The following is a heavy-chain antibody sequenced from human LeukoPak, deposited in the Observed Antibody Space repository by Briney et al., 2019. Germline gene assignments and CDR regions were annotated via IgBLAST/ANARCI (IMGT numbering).Heavy chain of an antibody. D-gene: IGHD6-19*01. CDR3: ARGRVKWLPPYFDY. Sequence: SETLSLTCAVYGGSFSGYYWSWIRQPPGKGLEWIGEINHSGSTNYNPSLKSRVTISVDTSKNQFSLKLSSVTAADTAVYYCARGRVKWLPPYFDYWGQGTLVTVSS. CDR1: GGSFSGYY. J-gene: IGHJ4*02. CDR2: INHSGST. V-gene: IGHV4-34*01.